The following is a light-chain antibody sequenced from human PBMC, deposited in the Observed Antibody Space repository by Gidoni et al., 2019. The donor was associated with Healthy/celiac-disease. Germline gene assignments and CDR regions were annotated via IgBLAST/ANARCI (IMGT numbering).Light chain of an antibody. CDR2: AAS. CDR1: QSFSSY. J-gene: IGKJ4*01. Sequence: DIQMTQSPSSLSASVGDRVTITCRASQSFSSYLNWYQQKPGKAPKLLIYAASSLQSWVPSRFSGSGSGTDFTLTISSLQPEDFATYYCQQSYSTPLTFGGGTKVEIK. CDR3: QQSYSTPLT. V-gene: IGKV1-39*01.